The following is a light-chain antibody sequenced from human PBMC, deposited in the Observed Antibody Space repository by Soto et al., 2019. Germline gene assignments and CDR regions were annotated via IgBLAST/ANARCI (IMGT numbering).Light chain of an antibody. CDR1: QSVSGK. J-gene: IGKJ1*01. Sequence: EVLMTQSPATLSVSPGERATLSCRASQSVSGKLAWYQQKPGQPPRLLIYGASTRATGVPGRFSGSGSGTDFTLTITSLEPEDFAVYYCQQYGGSPWTFGQGTKVDIK. V-gene: IGKV3-15*01. CDR3: QQYGGSPWT. CDR2: GAS.